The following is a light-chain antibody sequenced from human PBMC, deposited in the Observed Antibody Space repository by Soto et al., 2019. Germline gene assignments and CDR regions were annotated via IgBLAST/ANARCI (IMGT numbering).Light chain of an antibody. CDR3: QQSYNSPYP. Sequence: EIVLTQSPATLSLSPGERATLSCRASQSVSSYLAWYQQKPGQAPRLLIYDASNRATGIPARFSGSGSGTDFNLTISSLQPGDFATYYCQQSYNSPYPFGLGTKLEIK. V-gene: IGKV3-11*01. CDR2: DAS. CDR1: QSVSSY. J-gene: IGKJ2*01.